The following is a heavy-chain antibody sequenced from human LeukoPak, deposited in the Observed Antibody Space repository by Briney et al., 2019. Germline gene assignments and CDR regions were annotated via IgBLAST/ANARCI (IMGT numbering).Heavy chain of an antibody. CDR2: IYSGGST. Sequence: GGSLRLSCAASGFTVSSNYMSWVRQAPGKGLEWVSVIYSGGSTYYADSVKGRFTISRDNSKNTLYLQMNSLRAEDTAVYYCARDRDYVWGTSLDAFDIWGQGTMVTVSS. V-gene: IGHV3-66*01. J-gene: IGHJ3*02. D-gene: IGHD3-16*01. CDR1: GFTVSSNY. CDR3: ARDRDYVWGTSLDAFDI.